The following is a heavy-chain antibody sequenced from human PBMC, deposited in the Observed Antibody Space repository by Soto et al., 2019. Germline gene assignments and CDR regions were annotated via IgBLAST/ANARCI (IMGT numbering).Heavy chain of an antibody. V-gene: IGHV1-18*01. CDR3: ARDRLMGIGATMGDY. Sequence: QVQLVQSGAEVKKPGASVKVSCKASGYTFTSYGISWVRQAPGQGLERMGWISAYNGNTNYAQKLQGRVTMTTDTATSTAYMELRSLRSDDTAVYYCARDRLMGIGATMGDYWGQGTLVTVSS. CDR1: GYTFTSYG. D-gene: IGHD5-12*01. J-gene: IGHJ4*02. CDR2: ISAYNGNT.